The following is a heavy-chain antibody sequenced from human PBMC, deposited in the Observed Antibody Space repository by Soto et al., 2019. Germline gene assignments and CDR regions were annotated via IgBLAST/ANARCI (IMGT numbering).Heavy chain of an antibody. CDR2: SYHTEISGSTPST. Sequence: SETLSLTCTVAGGSITSSYWGWIRRPPGKGLGRIASSYHTEISGSTPSTNYTPSLKSRVTMSVDTSKSQFSLKLTSVTAADTAVYYCARGEDAFFYYGLDVWGQGITVTVSS. J-gene: IGHJ6*02. CDR1: GGSITSSY. V-gene: IGHV4-59*01. CDR3: ARGEDAFFYYGLDV.